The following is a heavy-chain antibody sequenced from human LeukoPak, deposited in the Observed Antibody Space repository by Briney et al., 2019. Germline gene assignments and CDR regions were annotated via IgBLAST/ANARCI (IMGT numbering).Heavy chain of an antibody. V-gene: IGHV3-7*01. D-gene: IGHD3-16*02. Sequence: GGSLRLSCAASGFTFSSYWMSWVRQAPGKGLEWVANIKQDGSEKYYVDSVKGRFTISGDNAKNSLYLQMNSLRAEDTAVYYCARAPSTYVWGSYRPAYFDYWGQGTLVTVSS. CDR2: IKQDGSEK. J-gene: IGHJ4*02. CDR1: GFTFSSYW. CDR3: ARAPSTYVWGSYRPAYFDY.